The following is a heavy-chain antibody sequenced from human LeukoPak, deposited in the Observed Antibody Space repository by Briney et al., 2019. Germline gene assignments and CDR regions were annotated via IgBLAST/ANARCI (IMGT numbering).Heavy chain of an antibody. J-gene: IGHJ4*02. CDR3: ARSFDFWSVFDY. CDR1: GYTFTDNF. CDR2: INPNTGGT. V-gene: IGHV1-2*02. Sequence: GASVKVSCKASGYTFTDNFIHWVRQAPGQGLEWMGWINPNTGGTNYAQMFQGRVTMTRDTSISTAYMELSRLRSDDTAVYYCARSFDFWSVFDYWGQGTLVTVSS. D-gene: IGHD3-3*01.